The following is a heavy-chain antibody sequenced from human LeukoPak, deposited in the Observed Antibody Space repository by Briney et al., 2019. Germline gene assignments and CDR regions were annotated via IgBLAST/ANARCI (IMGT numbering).Heavy chain of an antibody. Sequence: PGGSLRLSCAASGFTFSSHWMSWVRQAPGKGLEWVVNMKQDGSQKYYADSVKGRFTISRDNAKNSLYLQMNSLRAEDTAVYYCARVLPWSYYFDSWGQGALVTVSS. D-gene: IGHD2-15*01. CDR3: ARVLPWSYYFDS. CDR1: GFTFSSHW. J-gene: IGHJ4*02. CDR2: MKQDGSQK. V-gene: IGHV3-7*01.